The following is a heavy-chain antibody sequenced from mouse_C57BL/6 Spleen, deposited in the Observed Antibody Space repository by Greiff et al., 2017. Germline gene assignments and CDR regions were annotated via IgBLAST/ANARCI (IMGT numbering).Heavy chain of an antibody. Sequence: QVQLQQPGAELVTPGASVKLSCKASGYTFTSYWMHWVKQRPGRGLEWIGRIDPNSGGTKYNEKFTSKATLTVDKLSSTAYMQLSSLTSEDSAVYYWAISVDPYYYGSSSDWYFDVWGTGTTGTVSS. J-gene: IGHJ1*03. V-gene: IGHV1-72*01. D-gene: IGHD1-1*01. CDR2: IDPNSGGT. CDR1: GYTFTSYW. CDR3: AISVDPYYYGSSSDWYFDV.